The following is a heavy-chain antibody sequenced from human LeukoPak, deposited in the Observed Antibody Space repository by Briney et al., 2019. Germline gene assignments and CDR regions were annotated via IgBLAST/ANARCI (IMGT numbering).Heavy chain of an antibody. Sequence: SETLSLTCTVSGGSISSGTYYWTWIRQPAGKGLEWIGRIYTSGSTNYNPSLKSRVTISVDTSKNQFSLKLSSVTAADTAVYYCARRLVVVKRGAFDIWGQGTMVTVSS. D-gene: IGHD2-21*01. V-gene: IGHV4-61*02. CDR3: ARRLVVVKRGAFDI. CDR2: IYTSGST. J-gene: IGHJ3*02. CDR1: GGSISSGTYY.